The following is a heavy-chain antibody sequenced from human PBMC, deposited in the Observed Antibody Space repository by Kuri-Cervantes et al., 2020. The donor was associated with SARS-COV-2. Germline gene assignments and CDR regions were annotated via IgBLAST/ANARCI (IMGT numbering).Heavy chain of an antibody. J-gene: IGHJ4*02. V-gene: IGHV1-2*02. CDR3: ARSEGGY. CDR1: GYTFTSYD. CDR2: MNPNSGGT. Sequence: ASVKVSCKASGYTFTSYDINWVRQATGQGLEWMGWMNPNSGGTNYAQKFQGRVTMTRDTSISTAYMELSRLRSDDTAVYYCARSEGGYWGQGTLVTGSS. D-gene: IGHD3-16*01.